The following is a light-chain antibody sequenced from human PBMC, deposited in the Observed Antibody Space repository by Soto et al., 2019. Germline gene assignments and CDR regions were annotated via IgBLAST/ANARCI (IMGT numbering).Light chain of an antibody. Sequence: EIVLTQSPGTLSLSPGEGATLSCRASQSISSNFLAWYQQKRGQAPRLLIHGASNRATGSPDRFSGSGSGTDFTLTITRLEPEDFAVYYCQQYGGSPRTFGQGTKVDNK. J-gene: IGKJ1*01. CDR2: GAS. V-gene: IGKV3-20*01. CDR3: QQYGGSPRT. CDR1: QSISSNF.